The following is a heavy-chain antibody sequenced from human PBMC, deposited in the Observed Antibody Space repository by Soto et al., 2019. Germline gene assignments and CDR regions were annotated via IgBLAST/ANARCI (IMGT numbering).Heavy chain of an antibody. J-gene: IGHJ3*02. CDR3: ATPAARSDAFDI. CDR2: FDPEDGET. CDR1: GYTLTELS. D-gene: IGHD6-6*01. Sequence: ASVKVSCKVSGYTLTELSMHWVRQAPGKGLEWMGGFDPEDGETIYAQKFQGRVTTTEDTSTDTAYMELSSLRSEDTAVYYCATPAARSDAFDIWGQGTMVTVSS. V-gene: IGHV1-24*01.